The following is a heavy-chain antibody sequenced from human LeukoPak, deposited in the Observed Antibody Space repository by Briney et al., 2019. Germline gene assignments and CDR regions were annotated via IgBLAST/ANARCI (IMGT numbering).Heavy chain of an antibody. V-gene: IGHV1-24*01. J-gene: IGHJ4*02. CDR1: GCTLTELS. CDR3: RIAAAGNIDY. Sequence: ASVKVSCKVSGCTLTELSMHWVRQAPGKGREWMGGFDPEDGETIYAQKFQGRVTMTEDTSTDTAYMELSSLRSEDTAVYYCRIAAAGNIDYWGQGTLVTVSS. D-gene: IGHD6-13*01. CDR2: FDPEDGET.